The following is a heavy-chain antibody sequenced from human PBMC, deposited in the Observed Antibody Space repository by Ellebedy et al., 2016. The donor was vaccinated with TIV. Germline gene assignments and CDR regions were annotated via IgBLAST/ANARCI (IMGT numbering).Heavy chain of an antibody. CDR2: IGTAGDT. J-gene: IGHJ4*02. Sequence: GGSLGLSCAASGFTFRSYDMHWVRQATGKGLEWVSAIGTAGDTYYPGSVKGRFTISRENAKNSLYLQMNSLRAEDTAVYYCARVRFGDTAVDYWGQGTLVTVSS. V-gene: IGHV3-13*01. D-gene: IGHD5-18*01. CDR1: GFTFRSYD. CDR3: ARVRFGDTAVDY.